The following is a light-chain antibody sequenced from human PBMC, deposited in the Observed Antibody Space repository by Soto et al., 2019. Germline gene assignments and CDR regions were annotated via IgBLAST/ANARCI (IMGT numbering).Light chain of an antibody. CDR3: MQSTQLPPT. CDR1: QSLLHSNGYNY. J-gene: IGKJ5*01. CDR2: EVS. V-gene: IGKV2D-29*02. Sequence: DIVMTQSPLSLPVTPGEPASISCRSSQSLLHSNGYNYLVWYLQKPGQSPQLLIYEVSTRVSGVPDRFSGSGSGTDFTLEISRVETDDVGIYYCMQSTQLPPTFGQGTRLEI.